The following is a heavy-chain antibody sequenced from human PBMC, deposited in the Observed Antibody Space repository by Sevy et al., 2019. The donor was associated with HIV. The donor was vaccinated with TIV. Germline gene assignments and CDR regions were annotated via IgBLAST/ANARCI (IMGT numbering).Heavy chain of an antibody. CDR3: ARSYYDYVWGSYRFDY. CDR2: INHSGST. D-gene: IGHD3-16*02. CDR1: GGSFSGYY. Sequence: SDTLSLTCAVYGGSFSGYYWSWIRQPPGKGLEWIGEINHSGSTNYNPSLKSRVTISVDTSKNQFSLKLSSVTAADTAVFYCARSYYDYVWGSYRFDYWGQGTLVTVSS. V-gene: IGHV4-34*01. J-gene: IGHJ4*02.